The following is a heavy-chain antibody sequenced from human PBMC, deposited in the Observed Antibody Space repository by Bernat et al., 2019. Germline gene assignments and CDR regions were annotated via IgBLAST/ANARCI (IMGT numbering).Heavy chain of an antibody. Sequence: QLQLQESGPGLVKPSETLSLTCTVSGGSISSSSYYWGWIRQPPGKGLEWIGSFYYSGSTYYNPSLKSRVTISVDTSKSQFAVKLGSVTAADTAVYYCATYSSSCDAFDIWGQGTMVTVSS. J-gene: IGHJ3*02. CDR3: ATYSSSCDAFDI. CDR2: FYYSGST. V-gene: IGHV4-39*01. D-gene: IGHD6-13*01. CDR1: GGSISSSSYY.